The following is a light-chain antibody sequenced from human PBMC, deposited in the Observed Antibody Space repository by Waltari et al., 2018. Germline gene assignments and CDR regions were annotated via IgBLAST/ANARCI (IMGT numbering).Light chain of an antibody. V-gene: IGKV3-15*01. J-gene: IGKJ2*01. Sequence: EIVLTQSPATLSVSPGERATLPCRASQSVSSNLARYQHKPGQPPRLLIYGASTRATGIPARFSGSGSGTEFTLTISSLQSEDFAVYYCQQYNSWPPRYTFGQGTNLESK. CDR1: QSVSSN. CDR3: QQYNSWPPRYT. CDR2: GAS.